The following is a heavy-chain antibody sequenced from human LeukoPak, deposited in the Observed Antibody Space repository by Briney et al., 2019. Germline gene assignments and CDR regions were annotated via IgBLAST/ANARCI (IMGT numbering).Heavy chain of an antibody. Sequence: ASVKVSCKASGYTFTSYGISWVRQAPGQGLEWMGISNPNSDYTNYAEKFQGRVTMTRDTSTSTVYMELSSLRSEDTAVYYCARDGNNWNVDYWGQGTLVTVSS. CDR2: SNPNSDYT. CDR1: GYTFTSYG. D-gene: IGHD1-20*01. J-gene: IGHJ4*02. CDR3: ARDGNNWNVDY. V-gene: IGHV1-46*01.